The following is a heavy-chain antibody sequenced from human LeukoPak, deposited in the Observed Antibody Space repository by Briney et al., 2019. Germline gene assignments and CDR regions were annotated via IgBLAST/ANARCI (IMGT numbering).Heavy chain of an antibody. V-gene: IGHV3-48*01. J-gene: IGHJ4*02. D-gene: IGHD4-17*01. Sequence: GGSLRLSCASSGFTFSSYSMNWVRQAPGKGLEWVSYISSSSGTIYYADSVKGRFTISRDNAENSLYLQMSSLRAEDTAVYYCARGGLRGDYWGQGTLVTVSS. CDR3: ARGGLRGDY. CDR1: GFTFSSYS. CDR2: ISSSSGTI.